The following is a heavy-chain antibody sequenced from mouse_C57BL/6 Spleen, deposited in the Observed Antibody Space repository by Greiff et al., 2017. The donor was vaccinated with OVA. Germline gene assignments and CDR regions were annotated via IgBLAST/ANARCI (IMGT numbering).Heavy chain of an antibody. CDR2: INPNNGGT. J-gene: IGHJ2*01. Sequence: VQLQQSGPELVKPGASVKIPCKASGYTFTDYNMDWVKQSHGKSLEWIGDINPNNGGTIYNQKFKGKATLTVDKSSSTAYMELRSLTSEDTAVYYCARRGLIHPYYFDYWGQGTTLTVSS. D-gene: IGHD1-1*01. CDR1: GYTFTDYN. V-gene: IGHV1-18*01. CDR3: ARRGLIHPYYFDY.